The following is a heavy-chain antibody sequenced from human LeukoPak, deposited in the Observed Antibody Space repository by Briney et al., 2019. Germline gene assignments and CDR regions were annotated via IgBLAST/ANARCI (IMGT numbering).Heavy chain of an antibody. CDR3: ARDLYQYGMDV. CDR2: IYGGGST. D-gene: IGHD2/OR15-2a*01. Sequence: GGSLRLSCAASGFTVSSNYMSWVRQAPGKGLEWVSVIYGGGSTHYADSVKGRFTISRDNSKNTLYVQINSLRAEDTAVYYCARDLYQYGMDVWGQGTTVTVSS. J-gene: IGHJ6*02. CDR1: GFTVSSNY. V-gene: IGHV3-53*01.